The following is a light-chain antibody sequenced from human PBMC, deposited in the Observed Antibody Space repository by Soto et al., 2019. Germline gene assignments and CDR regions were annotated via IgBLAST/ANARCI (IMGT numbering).Light chain of an antibody. J-gene: IGLJ2*01. Sequence: QSALTQPASVSGSPGQSITISCTGTSSDVGGYNYVSWYQQHPGKAPKLMIYDVSNRPSGVSNRFSGSKSGNTSSLTISGLQGEDEADYYCSSYTSSSTPHVVFGGGTKVTVL. CDR2: DVS. V-gene: IGLV2-14*01. CDR1: SSDVGGYNY. CDR3: SSYTSSSTPHVV.